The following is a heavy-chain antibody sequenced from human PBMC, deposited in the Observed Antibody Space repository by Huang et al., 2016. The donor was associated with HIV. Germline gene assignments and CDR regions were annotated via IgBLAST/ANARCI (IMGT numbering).Heavy chain of an antibody. Sequence: EVQLVESGGDLVQPGGSLRLSCAASGFTFTSYWMSWVRQAPGKGLGWVANIKQDGSEKYYVDSVKGRFTISRDNAKNSLYLQMNTLRDEDTALYFCASNGYSSSWGDPFDIWGQGTMVTVSS. J-gene: IGHJ3*02. CDR1: GFTFTSYW. CDR2: IKQDGSEK. V-gene: IGHV3-7*01. D-gene: IGHD6-13*01. CDR3: ASNGYSSSWGDPFDI.